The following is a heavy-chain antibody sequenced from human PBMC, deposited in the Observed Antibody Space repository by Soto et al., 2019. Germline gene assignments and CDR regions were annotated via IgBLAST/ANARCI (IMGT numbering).Heavy chain of an antibody. CDR2: IFHSGST. Sequence: SETLSLTCSVSRAFINSGGFYYSWIRQPPGKGLEWLGYIFHSGSTLYNPSLRGRLTLSADTSRNQLSLHLTSVTAADTAVYYRVRGGIAGHWFDPWGQGILVTSPQ. CDR3: VRGGIAGHWFDP. CDR1: RAFINSGGFY. J-gene: IGHJ5*02. V-gene: IGHV4-31*03. D-gene: IGHD2-15*01.